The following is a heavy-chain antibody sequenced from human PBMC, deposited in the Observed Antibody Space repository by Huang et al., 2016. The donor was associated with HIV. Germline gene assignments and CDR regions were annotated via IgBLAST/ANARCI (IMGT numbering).Heavy chain of an antibody. D-gene: IGHD3-16*01. CDR3: AMSLRYQYDSRSYWGRYFDY. CDR1: GGSFSDQI. CDR2: NIPRVCAA. V-gene: IGHV1-69*01. Sequence: QVQLEQSGPAVRKPGSSVNVSCQASGGSFSDQIISWVRQAPGQRFEWMGGNIPRVCAAAFAQEFKGRVTMTADESNATIYMELNSLTSGDTAVYYCAMSLRYQYDSRSYWGRYFDYWGQGTLVTVSS. J-gene: IGHJ4*02.